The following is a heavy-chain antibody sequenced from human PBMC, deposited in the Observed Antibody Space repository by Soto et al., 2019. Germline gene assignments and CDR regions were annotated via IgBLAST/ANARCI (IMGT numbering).Heavy chain of an antibody. CDR1: GGSITSDY. D-gene: IGHD3-10*01. CDR3: ARVNYYGSGSYYPYYYYGMDV. J-gene: IGHJ6*02. V-gene: IGHV4-59*01. Sequence: PSETLSLTCTVSGGSITSDYWTWIRQPPGKGLEWIGYIYYSGSTNYNPSLKSRVTISVDTSKNQFSLKLSSVTAADTAVYYCARVNYYGSGSYYPYYYYGMDVWGQGTTVTVSS. CDR2: IYYSGST.